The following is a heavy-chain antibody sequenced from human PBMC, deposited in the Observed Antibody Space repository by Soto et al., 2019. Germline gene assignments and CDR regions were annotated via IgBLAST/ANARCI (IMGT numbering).Heavy chain of an antibody. CDR1: GFTFSSYA. D-gene: IGHD3-3*01. CDR3: AKEPHYDFWSGHGEFDY. Sequence: VGSLRLSCAASGFTFSSYAMSWVRQAPGKGLEWVSAISGSGGSTYYADSVKGRFTISRDNSKNTLYLQMNSLRAEDTAVYYCAKEPHYDFWSGHGEFDYWGQGTLVTVSS. CDR2: ISGSGGST. J-gene: IGHJ4*02. V-gene: IGHV3-23*01.